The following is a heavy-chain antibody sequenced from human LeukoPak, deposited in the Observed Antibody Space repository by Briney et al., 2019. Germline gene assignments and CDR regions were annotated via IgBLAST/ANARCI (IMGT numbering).Heavy chain of an antibody. V-gene: IGHV1-18*01. CDR2: IGTYNGNT. J-gene: IGHJ4*02. CDR3: ARGRLKRVPFTKVAGALDY. D-gene: IGHD6-19*01. Sequence: SAKLSCTACCKTFRNYRITWVRDGPGHRQEWMGWIGTYNGNTDYAQKFQGRVIMTADTSTTTAHMELRSLRSDDTAVYYCARGRLKRVPFTKVAGALDYWGQGTRVTVSS. CDR1: CKTFRNYR.